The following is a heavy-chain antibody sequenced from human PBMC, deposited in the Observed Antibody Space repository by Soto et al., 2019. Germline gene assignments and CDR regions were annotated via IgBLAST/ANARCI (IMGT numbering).Heavy chain of an antibody. J-gene: IGHJ6*02. Sequence: SETLSLTCTVSGGSISSGGYYWSWIRQHPGKGLEWIGYIYYSGSTYYNPSLKSRVTISVDTSKNQFSLKLSSVTAADTAVYYCARGTNYYYYGMDVWGQGTTVTVSS. D-gene: IGHD4-17*01. V-gene: IGHV4-31*03. CDR1: GGSISSGGYY. CDR2: IYYSGST. CDR3: ARGTNYYYYGMDV.